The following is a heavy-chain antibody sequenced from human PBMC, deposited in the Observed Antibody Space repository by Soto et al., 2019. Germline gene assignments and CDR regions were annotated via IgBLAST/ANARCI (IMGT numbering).Heavy chain of an antibody. J-gene: IGHJ6*03. CDR1: GYTFTSYD. V-gene: IGHV1-8*01. Sequence: ASVKVSCKASGYTFTSYDINWVRQATGQGLEWMGWMNPNSGNTGYAQKFQGRVTMTRNTSISTAYMELSSLRSEDTAVYYCARDAIAAASTLHYYYYMDVWGKGTTVTVSS. D-gene: IGHD6-13*01. CDR3: ARDAIAAASTLHYYYYMDV. CDR2: MNPNSGNT.